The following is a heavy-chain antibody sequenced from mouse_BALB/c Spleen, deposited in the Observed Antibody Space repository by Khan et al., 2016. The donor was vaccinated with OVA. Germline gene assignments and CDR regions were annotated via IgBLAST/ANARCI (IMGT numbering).Heavy chain of an antibody. CDR1: GFMFNTYA. D-gene: IGHD2-2*01. J-gene: IGHJ3*01. Sequence: EVQLVESGGGLVQPTGSMKLSCAASGFMFNTYAMNWVRQAPGKGLEWVARIRRKSHNYATNYADSVKDRFTISRDDSQSMLYLQMNSLKTEDTAMYYCVRRDSDGYGGFTYWGQGTLVTVSA. V-gene: IGHV10-1*02. CDR2: IRRKSHNYAT. CDR3: VRRDSDGYGGFTY.